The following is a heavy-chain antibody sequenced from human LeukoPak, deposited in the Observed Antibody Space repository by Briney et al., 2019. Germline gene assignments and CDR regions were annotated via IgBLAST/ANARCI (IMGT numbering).Heavy chain of an antibody. V-gene: IGHV3-64*01. CDR1: GFTFSRYA. D-gene: IGHD2-21*02. CDR3: ARGRLVVTALDY. Sequence: GGSLGLSCAVSGFTFSRYAMHWVRQAPGKGLEYVSVISSNGGSTYYANSVKGRFIISRDNSKNTLYLQMGSLRAEDMAVYYCARGRLVVTALDYWGQGTLVTVSS. CDR2: ISSNGGST. J-gene: IGHJ4*02.